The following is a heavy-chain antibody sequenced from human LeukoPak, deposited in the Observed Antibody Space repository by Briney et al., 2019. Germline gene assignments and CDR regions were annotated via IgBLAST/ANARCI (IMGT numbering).Heavy chain of an antibody. CDR1: GGSLSSTSYS. Sequence: PETLSLTCTVSGGSLSSTSYSWGWIRQPPGKGLEGIGRAYYSGSTYYNPSLKSPVTISVDTSKNQFSLKLSSVTAADTAVYYCARHVRKRGIAVAGTPGWFDPWGQGPLVTVSS. D-gene: IGHD6-19*01. CDR2: AYYSGST. CDR3: ARHVRKRGIAVAGTPGWFDP. J-gene: IGHJ5*02. V-gene: IGHV4-39*01.